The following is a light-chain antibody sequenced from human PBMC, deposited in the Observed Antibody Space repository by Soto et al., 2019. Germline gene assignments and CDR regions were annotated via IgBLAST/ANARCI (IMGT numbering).Light chain of an antibody. Sequence: QSALTQPASVSGSPGQSITISCTGTSSDVGAYNYVSWYQRHPGKAPKLIIYEVSNRPSGVSNRFSGSKSGNTASLTISGLQAEDEADYYCSSYTSIVTLVFGGGTK. V-gene: IGLV2-14*01. CDR2: EVS. CDR1: SSDVGAYNY. CDR3: SSYTSIVTLV. J-gene: IGLJ2*01.